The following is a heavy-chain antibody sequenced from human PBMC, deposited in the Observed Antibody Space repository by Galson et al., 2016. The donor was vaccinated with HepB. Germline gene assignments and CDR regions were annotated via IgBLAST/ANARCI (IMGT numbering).Heavy chain of an antibody. D-gene: IGHD3-10*01. CDR1: GGTFSNFA. Sequence: SVKVSCKASGGTFSNFAISWLRQAPGQGLEWMGGIIPLFGATNYAQKFQGRVTITTDKSTTTVYMDLSSLGCADTAGNYWARGGGITRVRGVMPGWFDPWGQGTLVTVSS. CDR3: ARGGGITRVRGVMPGWFDP. J-gene: IGHJ5*02. CDR2: IIPLFGAT. V-gene: IGHV1-69*05.